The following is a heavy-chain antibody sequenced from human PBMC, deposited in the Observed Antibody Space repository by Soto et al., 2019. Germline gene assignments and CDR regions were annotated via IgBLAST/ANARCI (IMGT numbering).Heavy chain of an antibody. CDR3: ARDFGSLGATIDY. J-gene: IGHJ4*02. Sequence: GSLRISFAASGFTFSSYAMHWVRQVPGKGLEWVAVISYDGSNNYYADSVKGRFTISRDDSKNTLYLQMNSLRAEDTAVYYCARDFGSLGATIDYWGQGTLVTVSS. V-gene: IGHV3-30-3*01. CDR2: ISYDGSNN. D-gene: IGHD1-26*01. CDR1: GFTFSSYA.